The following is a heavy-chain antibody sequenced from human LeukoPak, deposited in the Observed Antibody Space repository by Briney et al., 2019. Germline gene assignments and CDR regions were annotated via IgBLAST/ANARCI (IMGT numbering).Heavy chain of an antibody. D-gene: IGHD3-9*01. V-gene: IGHV4-4*07. CDR2: IYTSGST. CDR3: ARDVERILTGHNWFDP. J-gene: IGHJ5*02. CDR1: GGSISSYY. Sequence: SETLSLTCTVSGGSISSYYWSWIRQPAGKGLEWIGRIYTSGSTNYNPSLKSRVTMSVDTSKNQFSLKLSSVTAADTAVYYCARDVERILTGHNWFDPWGQGTLVTVSS.